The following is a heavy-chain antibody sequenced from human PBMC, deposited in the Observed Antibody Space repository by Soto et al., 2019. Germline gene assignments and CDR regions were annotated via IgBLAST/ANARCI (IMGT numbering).Heavy chain of an antibody. CDR1: GFTFSSYG. CDR2: IWYDGSNK. J-gene: IGHJ4*02. D-gene: IGHD6-13*01. Sequence: PGGSLRLSCAASGFTFSSYGMHWVRQAPGKGLEWVAVIWYDGSNKYYADSVKGRFTISRDNSKNTLYLQMNSLRAEDTAVYYCARDLVSNSIAAGTPVDYWGQGTLVPVSS. CDR3: ARDLVSNSIAAGTPVDY. V-gene: IGHV3-33*01.